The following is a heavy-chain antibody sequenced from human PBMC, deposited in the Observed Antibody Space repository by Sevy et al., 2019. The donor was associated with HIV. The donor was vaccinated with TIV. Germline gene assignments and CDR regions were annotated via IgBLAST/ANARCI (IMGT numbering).Heavy chain of an antibody. J-gene: IGHJ5*02. CDR1: GGSFSGYY. Sequence: SETLSLTCAVYGGSFSGYYWNWIRHPPGKALEWIGEINHSGSTNYNPSLKSRVTISVDTSKNQFSLKLNSVTAADTAVCYCARAPPVVVVPGAPSWFDPWGQGTLVTVSS. CDR2: INHSGST. CDR3: ARAPPVVVVPGAPSWFDP. D-gene: IGHD2-2*01. V-gene: IGHV4-34*01.